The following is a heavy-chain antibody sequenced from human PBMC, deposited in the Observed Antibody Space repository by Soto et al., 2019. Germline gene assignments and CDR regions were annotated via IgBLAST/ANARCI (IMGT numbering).Heavy chain of an antibody. CDR1: GFTFSSYA. V-gene: IGHV3-23*01. J-gene: IGHJ4*02. CDR3: AKDQSGRRLAAYYFDY. Sequence: EVQLLESGGGLVQPGGSLRLSCAASGFTFSSYAMSWVRQAPGKGLEWVSAISGSGGSTYYADSVKGRFTIPRDNSKNTLYLQMNSLRAEDTAVYYCAKDQSGRRLAAYYFDYWGQGTLVTVSS. CDR2: ISGSGGST. D-gene: IGHD2-15*01.